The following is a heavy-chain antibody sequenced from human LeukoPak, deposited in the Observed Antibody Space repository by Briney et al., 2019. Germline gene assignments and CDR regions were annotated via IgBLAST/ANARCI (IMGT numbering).Heavy chain of an antibody. D-gene: IGHD2-15*01. V-gene: IGHV1-2*02. Sequence: GSSVKVSCKPSGYTFTGYSMHWVRQAPGQRLEWMGWINPNSGGTNYAQKFQGRVTMTRDTSISTAYMELSRLRSDDTAVYYCARPFVYCSGGSCPFDYWGQGTLVTVSS. CDR2: INPNSGGT. CDR1: GYTFTGYS. CDR3: ARPFVYCSGGSCPFDY. J-gene: IGHJ4*02.